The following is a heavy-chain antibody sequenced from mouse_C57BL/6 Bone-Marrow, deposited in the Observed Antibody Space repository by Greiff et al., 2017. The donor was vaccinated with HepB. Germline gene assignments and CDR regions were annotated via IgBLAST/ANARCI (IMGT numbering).Heavy chain of an antibody. J-gene: IGHJ1*03. D-gene: IGHD1-1*01. CDR3: ARYNPYYCGSSYWYFDV. CDR2: ISYSGST. V-gene: IGHV3-8*01. Sequence: EVQGVESGPGLAKPSQTLSLTCSVTGYSITSDYWNWIRNFPGNKLEYMGYISYSGSTYYNPSLKSRISITRDTSKNQYYLQLNSVTTEDTATYYCARYNPYYCGSSYWYFDVWGTGTTVTVSS. CDR1: GYSITSDY.